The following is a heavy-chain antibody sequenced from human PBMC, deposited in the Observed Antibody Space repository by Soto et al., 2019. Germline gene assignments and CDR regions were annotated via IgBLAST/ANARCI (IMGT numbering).Heavy chain of an antibody. J-gene: IGHJ4*02. CDR1: GGSISSGGYY. V-gene: IGHV4-31*03. CDR2: IYYSGST. Sequence: PSETLSLTCTVSGGSISSGGYYWSWIRQHPGKGLEWIGYIYYSGSTYYNPSLKSRVTISVDTSKNQFSLKLSSVTAADTAVYYCARGGYYYGSGSSLLYYFDYWGQGTLVTVSS. CDR3: ARGGYYYGSGSSLLYYFDY. D-gene: IGHD3-10*01.